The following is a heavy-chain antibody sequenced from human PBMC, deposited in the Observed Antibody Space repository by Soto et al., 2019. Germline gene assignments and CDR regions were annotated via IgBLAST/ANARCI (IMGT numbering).Heavy chain of an antibody. Sequence: QLVQYGVEMKNPGASVKVSCKASGYTFTSYGISWVRQAPGQGLEWMGWISGFNDDTNHAQKFQGRVTVTKDTSTSTAYMELRSLKSDDTAMYYCARSGSYYPARNWFGPWGQGTLVIVSS. CDR2: ISGFNDDT. CDR1: GYTFTSYG. J-gene: IGHJ5*02. D-gene: IGHD3-10*01. CDR3: ARSGSYYPARNWFGP. V-gene: IGHV1-18*01.